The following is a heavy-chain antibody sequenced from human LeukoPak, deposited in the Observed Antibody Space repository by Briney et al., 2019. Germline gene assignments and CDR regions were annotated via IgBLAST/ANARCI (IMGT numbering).Heavy chain of an antibody. D-gene: IGHD3-10*01. V-gene: IGHV3-21*01. CDR1: GFTFSSYS. CDR2: ISSRSSYI. J-gene: IGHJ4*02. Sequence: GGSLRLSCAASGFTFSSYSMDWVRQAPGKGLEWVSSISSRSSYIYYADSVKGRFTISRDNAKNSLYLQMNSLRAEDTAVYYCARVPLEDGAGSYLDSWGQGTLVTVSS. CDR3: ARVPLEDGAGSYLDS.